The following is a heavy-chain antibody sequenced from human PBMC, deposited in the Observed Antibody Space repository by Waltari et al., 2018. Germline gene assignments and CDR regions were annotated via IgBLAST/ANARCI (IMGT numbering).Heavy chain of an antibody. CDR2: IYSEGHT. Sequence: EVQVEESGGDLIQPGGSLRLSCAVSGFTVSDSYMSWVRQEPGKGLEWVSIIYSEGHTNYADSVKDRFIISRDNSKNTVDLQMNSLRVEDTAMYYCTRDRGAPATAMGFDSWGQGTLVTVSS. V-gene: IGHV3-53*01. CDR1: GFTVSDSY. CDR3: TRDRGAPATAMGFDS. J-gene: IGHJ4*02. D-gene: IGHD5-18*01.